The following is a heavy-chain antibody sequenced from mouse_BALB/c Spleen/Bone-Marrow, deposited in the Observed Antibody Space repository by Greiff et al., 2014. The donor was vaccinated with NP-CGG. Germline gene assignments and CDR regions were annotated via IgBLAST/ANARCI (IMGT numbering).Heavy chain of an antibody. V-gene: IGHV1-14*01. Sequence: EVQLQQSGPELVKPGASVKMSCKASGYTFTSYVMHWVKQKPGQGLEWIGYVNPYNDGTKYNEKFKGKATLTSDKSSSTAYMELSRLASEDSAVYYRARRGFDEGYYARDYWGQGPSVTVSS. CDR1: GYTFTSYV. CDR2: VNPYNDGT. CDR3: ARRGFDEGYYARDY. J-gene: IGHJ4*01.